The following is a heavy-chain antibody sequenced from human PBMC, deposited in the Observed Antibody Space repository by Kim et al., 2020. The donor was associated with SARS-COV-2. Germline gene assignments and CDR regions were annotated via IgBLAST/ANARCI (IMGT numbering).Heavy chain of an antibody. Sequence: SETLSLTCSVSGGSISSSSYYWGWIRQPPGKGLEWIGSIYYSGSTYYNPSLKSRVTISVNTYKNQFSLKLSSVTAADTAVYYCAGDFVRVVSKDIVMVVTATGWFDPWGLGTLVTVSS. CDR1: GGSISSSSYY. CDR2: IYYSGST. CDR3: AGDFVRVVSKDIVMVVTATGWFDP. V-gene: IGHV4-39*07. D-gene: IGHD2-15*01. J-gene: IGHJ5*02.